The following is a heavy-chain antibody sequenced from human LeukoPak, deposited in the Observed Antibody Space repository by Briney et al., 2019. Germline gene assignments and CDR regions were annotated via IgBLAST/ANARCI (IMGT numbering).Heavy chain of an antibody. D-gene: IGHD6-19*01. J-gene: IGHJ4*02. CDR2: IKQDGSEK. CDR1: GFIFSSYW. V-gene: IGHV3-7*03. Sequence: GGSLRLSCAASGFIFSSYWMSWVRQAPGKGLEWVANIKQDGSEKYYVDSVKGRFTISRDNAKNSLYLQMNSLRAEDTAVYYCARFKSIAVAGLDYWGQGTLVTVSS. CDR3: ARFKSIAVAGLDY.